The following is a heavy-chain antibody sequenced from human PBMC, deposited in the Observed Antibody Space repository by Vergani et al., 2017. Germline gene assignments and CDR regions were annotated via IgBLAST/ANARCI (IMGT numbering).Heavy chain of an antibody. Sequence: QVQLQESGPGLVKPSETLSLTCTVSGGSISSYYWSWIRQPPGKGLEWIGYIYYSGSTNYNPSLKSRVTISVDTSKNQFSLKLSSVTVEDTAVYYCASSSDSSGYYPPDAFDIWGQGTMVTVSS. D-gene: IGHD3-22*01. CDR3: ASSSDSSGYYPPDAFDI. V-gene: IGHV4-59*01. J-gene: IGHJ3*02. CDR1: GGSISSYY. CDR2: IYYSGST.